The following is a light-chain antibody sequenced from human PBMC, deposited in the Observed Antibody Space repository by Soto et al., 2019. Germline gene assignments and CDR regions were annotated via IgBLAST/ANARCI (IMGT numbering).Light chain of an antibody. CDR3: QQRSNWPPT. CDR1: QGVGST. J-gene: IGKJ1*01. V-gene: IGKV3-11*01. Sequence: EIVMTQSPATLSVSPGERATLSCRASQGVGSTLAWYQQKPGQAPRLLIYDASNRATGIPARFSGSGSGTDFTLTISSLEPEDFAVYYCQQRSNWPPTFGQGTKVDI. CDR2: DAS.